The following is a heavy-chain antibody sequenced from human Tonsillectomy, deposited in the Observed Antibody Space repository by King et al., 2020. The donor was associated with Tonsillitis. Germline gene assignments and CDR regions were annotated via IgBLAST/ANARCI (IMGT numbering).Heavy chain of an antibody. D-gene: IGHD3-10*01. J-gene: IGHJ4*02. Sequence: VQLVQSREEVKKPGESLKISCKGSGYRFTNYWIGWVRQMPGKGLEWMGIIYPGDSDTRYSPSFQGHVTISADKSISTAYLQWSTLKASDTAMYYCGRAYGSGSYFSYYFEYWGQGTLVTVSS. CDR1: GYRFTNYW. CDR2: IYPGDSDT. V-gene: IGHV5-51*01. CDR3: GRAYGSGSYFSYYFEY.